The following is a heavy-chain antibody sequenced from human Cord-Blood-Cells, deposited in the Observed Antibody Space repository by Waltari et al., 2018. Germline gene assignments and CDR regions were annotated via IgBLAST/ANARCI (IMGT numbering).Heavy chain of an antibody. CDR2: INHSGST. V-gene: IGHV4-34*01. Sequence: QVQLQQWGAGLLKPSETLSLTCAVYGGSFSGYYWSWIRQPPGKGLEWIGEINHSGSTNYTPSHKSRVTISVDTSKNQFSLKLSSVTAADTAVYYCARGGEGGVGDYWGQGTLVTVSS. CDR3: ARGGEGGVGDY. D-gene: IGHD4-17*01. J-gene: IGHJ4*02. CDR1: GGSFSGYY.